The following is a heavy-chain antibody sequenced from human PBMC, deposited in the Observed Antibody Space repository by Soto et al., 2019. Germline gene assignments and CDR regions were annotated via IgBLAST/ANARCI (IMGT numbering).Heavy chain of an antibody. CDR3: ARGSAAWFGGIYDY. Sequence: ASVAVSCKTSGYTFPDYGIIWVRQAPGQGLEWMGWNSAYNGNTVYAQKFQGRVIMTTDTSTSTAYMELRSLRSDDTALYYCARGSAAWFGGIYDYWGLGTLVTVSS. CDR2: NSAYNGNT. D-gene: IGHD3-10*01. J-gene: IGHJ4*02. V-gene: IGHV1-18*01. CDR1: GYTFPDYG.